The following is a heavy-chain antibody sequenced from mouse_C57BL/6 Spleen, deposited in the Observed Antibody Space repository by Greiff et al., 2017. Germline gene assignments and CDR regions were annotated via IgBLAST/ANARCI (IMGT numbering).Heavy chain of an antibody. J-gene: IGHJ3*01. CDR2: IHPNSGST. Sequence: QVQLQQPGAELVKPGASVKLSCKASGYTFTSSWMHWVKQRPGQGLEWIGMIHPNSGSTNYNEKFKSKATLTVDKSSSTAYMQLSSLTSEDSAVYSCAREGDGYYSIAYWGQGTLVTVSA. V-gene: IGHV1-64*01. D-gene: IGHD2-3*01. CDR3: AREGDGYYSIAY. CDR1: GYTFTSSW.